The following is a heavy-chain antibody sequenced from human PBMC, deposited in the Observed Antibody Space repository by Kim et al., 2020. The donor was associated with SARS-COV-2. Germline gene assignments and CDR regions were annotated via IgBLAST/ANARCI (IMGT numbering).Heavy chain of an antibody. V-gene: IGHV1-2*04. CDR3: ARSGRRDSSGYYRGDAFDI. D-gene: IGHD3-22*01. Sequence: ASVKVSCKASGYTFTGYYMHWVRQAPGQGLEWMGWINPNSGGTNYAQKFQGWVTMTRDTSISTAYMELSRLRSDDTAVYYCARSGRRDSSGYYRGDAFDIWGQGTMVTVSS. CDR2: INPNSGGT. J-gene: IGHJ3*02. CDR1: GYTFTGYY.